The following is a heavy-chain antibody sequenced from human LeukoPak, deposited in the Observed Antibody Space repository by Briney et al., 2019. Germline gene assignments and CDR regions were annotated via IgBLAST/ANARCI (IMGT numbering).Heavy chain of an antibody. D-gene: IGHD5-12*01. J-gene: IGHJ4*02. V-gene: IGHV3-9*03. CDR3: AKDGGYSGYSYFDY. Sequence: GGSLRLSCAASGFTFSNYWMHWVRQAPGKGLEWVSGISWNSGSIGYADSVKGRFTISRDNAKNSLYLQMKSLRAEDMALYYCAKDGGYSGYSYFDYWGQGTLVTVSS. CDR2: ISWNSGSI. CDR1: GFTFSNYW.